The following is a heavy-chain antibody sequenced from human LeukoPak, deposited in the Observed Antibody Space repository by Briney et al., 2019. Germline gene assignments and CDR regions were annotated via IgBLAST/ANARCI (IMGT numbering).Heavy chain of an antibody. CDR1: GYRFVTFW. CDR3: ARRHADCLITSCFDY. J-gene: IGHJ4*02. V-gene: IGHV5-51*01. D-gene: IGHD2-2*01. Sequence: GESLKISCKASGYRFVTFWIAWVRQMPGKGLEWMGIIDTRYSPSFQGQVTISADKSISTAYLQWTSLKASDTAVYYCARRHADCLITSCFDYWGQGTQVTVSS. CDR2: IDT.